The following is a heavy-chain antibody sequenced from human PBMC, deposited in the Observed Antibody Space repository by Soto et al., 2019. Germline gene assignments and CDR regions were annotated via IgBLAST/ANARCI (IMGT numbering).Heavy chain of an antibody. CDR2: MQPSTGRT. CDR3: ARGVSTGVDY. D-gene: IGHD1-26*01. J-gene: IGHJ4*02. Sequence: ASVKVSCKASGYSFTSLDINWVRQTAGQGLEWMGWMQPSTGRTGYAQKFQGRVTMTRDTSINTAYMELTTLTSDDTAFYYCARGVSTGVDYWGQGTLVTVSS. V-gene: IGHV1-8*01. CDR1: GYSFTSLD.